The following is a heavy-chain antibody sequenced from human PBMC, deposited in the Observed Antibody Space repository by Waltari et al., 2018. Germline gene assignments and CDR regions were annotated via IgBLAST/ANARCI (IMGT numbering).Heavy chain of an antibody. CDR3: ARDRLWFGELPDAFDI. V-gene: IGHV1-2*02. D-gene: IGHD3-10*01. J-gene: IGHJ3*02. CDR1: GYTFTGYY. Sequence: QVQLVQSGAEVKKPGASVKVSCKASGYTFTGYYMHWVRQATGQGLEWMGWINPNSGGTNYAQKFQGRVTMTRDTSISTAYMELSRLRSDDTAVYYCARDRLWFGELPDAFDIWGQGTMVTVSS. CDR2: INPNSGGT.